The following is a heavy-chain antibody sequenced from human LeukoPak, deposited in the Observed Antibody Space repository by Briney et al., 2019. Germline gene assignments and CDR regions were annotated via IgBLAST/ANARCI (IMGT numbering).Heavy chain of an antibody. CDR1: GGSISSYY. V-gene: IGHV4-4*07. D-gene: IGHD3-3*01. CDR3: ARDRTYDFWSGSDAFDI. J-gene: IGHJ3*02. CDR2: IYTSGST. Sequence: PSETLSLTCTVSGGSISSYYWSWIRQPAGKGLEWIGRIYTSGSTNYNPSLKSRDTMSVDTSKNQFSLKLSSVTAADTAMYYCARDRTYDFWSGSDAFDIWGQGTMVTVSS.